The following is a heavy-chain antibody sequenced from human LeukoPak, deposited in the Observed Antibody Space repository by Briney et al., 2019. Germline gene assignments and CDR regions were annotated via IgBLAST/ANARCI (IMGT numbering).Heavy chain of an antibody. CDR1: GFTFDDYG. CDR2: LSHSGSS. Sequence: GSLRLSCAASGFTFDDYGMSWIRRPPGRGLEWIAYLSHSGSSDSNPSLTSRVTTLVDTSKNQFSLKLTSVTAADTAVYYCARARYANAWYAFDIWGHGTMVTVSS. CDR3: ARARYANAWYAFDI. D-gene: IGHD2-2*01. J-gene: IGHJ3*02. V-gene: IGHV4-59*01.